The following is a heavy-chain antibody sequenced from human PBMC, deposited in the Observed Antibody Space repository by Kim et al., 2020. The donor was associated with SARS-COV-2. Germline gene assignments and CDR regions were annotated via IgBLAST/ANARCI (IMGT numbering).Heavy chain of an antibody. D-gene: IGHD6-13*01. J-gene: IGHJ4*02. CDR1: GFTFSDYY. Sequence: GGSLRLSCAASGFTFSDYYMTWIRQAPGKGLEWISYISMSGSTIYYADSVKGRFTISRDNAKNSLYLQMNSLRPEDTAAYYCAREGSGYISSWFFDYWGQGALVTVSS. CDR3: AREGSGYISSWFFDY. V-gene: IGHV3-11*04. CDR2: ISMSGSTI.